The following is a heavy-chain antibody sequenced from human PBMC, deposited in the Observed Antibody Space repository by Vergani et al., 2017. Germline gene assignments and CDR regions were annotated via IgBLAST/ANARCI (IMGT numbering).Heavy chain of an antibody. Sequence: EVQLVESGGELVQPGRPLRLSCTASGFPFGDDAIRWFRQAPGRGPEWVAFIRTKSQGETTEYAASVKGRFVISRNDSKGVAYLQMNSLRTEDTAVYFCTRERNYDIWTGSTNHFDHWGQGTLVTVSS. J-gene: IGHJ4*02. CDR1: GFPFGDDA. D-gene: IGHD3-9*01. V-gene: IGHV3-49*03. CDR3: TRERNYDIWTGSTNHFDH. CDR2: IRTKSQGETT.